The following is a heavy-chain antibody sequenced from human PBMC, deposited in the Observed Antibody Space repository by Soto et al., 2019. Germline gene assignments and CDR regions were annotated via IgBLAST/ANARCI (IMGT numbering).Heavy chain of an antibody. D-gene: IGHD5-18*01. CDR3: ARQPTAMVLIAFFDY. Sequence: GSLRLSCAASGFTFSSYSMNWVRQAPGKGLEWVSSISSSSSYIYYADSVKGRFTISRDNAKNSLYLQMNSLRAEDTAVYYCARQPTAMVLIAFFDYWGQGTLVTVSS. V-gene: IGHV3-21*01. CDR1: GFTFSSYS. CDR2: ISSSSSYI. J-gene: IGHJ4*02.